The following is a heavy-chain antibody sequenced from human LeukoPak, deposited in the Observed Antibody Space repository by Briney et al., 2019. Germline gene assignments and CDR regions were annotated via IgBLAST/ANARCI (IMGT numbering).Heavy chain of an antibody. CDR3: ARDHSGSQHWFDP. D-gene: IGHD1-26*01. V-gene: IGHV1-46*01. CDR1: GYTFTTYY. Sequence: ASVKVSCKASGYTFTTYYMHWVRQAPGQGLEWMGVINPSAGSTSYAQKFQGRVTMTRDTSTSTVYMKLSSLRSGDTAIYYCARDHSGSQHWFDPWGQGTLVTVSS. CDR2: INPSAGST. J-gene: IGHJ5*02.